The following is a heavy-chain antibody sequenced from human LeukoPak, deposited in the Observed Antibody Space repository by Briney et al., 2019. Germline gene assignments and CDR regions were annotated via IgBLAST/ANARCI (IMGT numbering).Heavy chain of an antibody. CDR1: GFTFSSYE. Sequence: GGSLRLSCAASGFTFSSYEMNWVRQAPGKGLEWVSYISSSGSTIYYADSVKGRFTISRDSSKNSLYLQMSSLRAEDTAVYYCARALSSTQVWPFDSWGQGILVTVSS. J-gene: IGHJ4*02. D-gene: IGHD6-6*01. CDR3: ARALSSTQVWPFDS. V-gene: IGHV3-48*03. CDR2: ISSSGSTI.